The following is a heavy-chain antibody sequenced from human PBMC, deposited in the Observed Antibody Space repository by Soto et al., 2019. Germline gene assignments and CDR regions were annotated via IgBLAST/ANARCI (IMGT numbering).Heavy chain of an antibody. V-gene: IGHV1-18*01. Sequence: QVPLVQAGAEVKKPGASVKVSCKASGYTVTSYGISWVRQAPGQGLEWMGWSSAYNGNTNYAQKLQGRVTMTTETSTSTAYMELRSLRSDDTAVYYCARGGGSGSYYKGYFDLWGRGTLVTVSS. CDR3: ARGGGSGSYYKGYFDL. CDR2: SSAYNGNT. J-gene: IGHJ2*01. D-gene: IGHD3-10*01. CDR1: GYTVTSYG.